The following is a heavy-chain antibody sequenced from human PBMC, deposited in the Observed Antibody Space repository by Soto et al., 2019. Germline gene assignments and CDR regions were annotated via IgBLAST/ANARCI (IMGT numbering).Heavy chain of an antibody. V-gene: IGHV3-23*01. CDR1: GFTFSSYA. J-gene: IGHJ6*02. Sequence: EVQLLESGGGLVQPGGSLRLSCAASGFTFSSYAMSWVRQAPGKGLEWVSAISGSGGSTYYADSVKGRFTISRDNSKNTLYLQMNSLRAEDTAVYYCAKDFVSVRFLECPVKKIYGMDVWGQGTTVTVSS. CDR2: ISGSGGST. D-gene: IGHD3-3*01. CDR3: AKDFVSVRFLECPVKKIYGMDV.